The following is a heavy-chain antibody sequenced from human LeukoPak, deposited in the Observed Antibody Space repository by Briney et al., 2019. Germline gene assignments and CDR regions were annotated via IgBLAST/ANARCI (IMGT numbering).Heavy chain of an antibody. V-gene: IGHV3-21*04. J-gene: IGHJ1*01. Sequence: PGGSLRLSCAASGFTFSSYSINWVRQAPGKGLEWVSSISSSSSSIYYADSVKGRFTISRDNSKNTLYLQMNSLRAEDTAVYYCAKDSPPAAGTSEYFQHWGQGTLVTVSS. CDR2: ISSSSSSI. D-gene: IGHD6-13*01. CDR3: AKDSPPAAGTSEYFQH. CDR1: GFTFSSYS.